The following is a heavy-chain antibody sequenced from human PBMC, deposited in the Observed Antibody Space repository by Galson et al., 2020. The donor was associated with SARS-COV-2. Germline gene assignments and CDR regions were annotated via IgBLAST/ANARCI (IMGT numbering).Heavy chain of an antibody. CDR1: GGSFSGYN. Sequence: SETLSLTCAVYGGSFSGYNWNWLRQPPGKGLEWIGEINHSGSTNNNPSLKSRVTISVDTSKNQFSLNLTSVTAADTAVYYCARLRVPGAGGWGQGTLVTVSS. J-gene: IGHJ4*02. D-gene: IGHD2-2*01. CDR3: ARLRVPGAGG. CDR2: INHSGST. V-gene: IGHV4-34*01.